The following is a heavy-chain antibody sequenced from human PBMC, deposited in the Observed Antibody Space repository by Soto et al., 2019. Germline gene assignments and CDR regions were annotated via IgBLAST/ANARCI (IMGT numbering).Heavy chain of an antibody. CDR1: GGSISSGGYS. V-gene: IGHV4-30-2*01. Sequence: QLQLQESGSGLVKPSQTLSLTCAVSGGSISSGGYSWSWVRQPPGKGLEWIGYIYHSGSTTYNPSLKSRVTIPVDGAKNQFSLKLRSVPAPDTAVYYCARAPPPWCQGTLVTVSS. CDR3: ARAPPP. CDR2: IYHSGST. J-gene: IGHJ5*02.